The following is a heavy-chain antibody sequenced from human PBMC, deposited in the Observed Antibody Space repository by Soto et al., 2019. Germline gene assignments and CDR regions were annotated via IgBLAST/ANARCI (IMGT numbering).Heavy chain of an antibody. Sequence: QVQLVQSGAEVKKPGASVKVSCKASGYTFTSYAMHWVRQAPGQRLEWMGWINAGNGNTKYSQKFQGRVTITGDTSASTAYMELSSLRSEDTAVYYCATRLSGGTRNYYYYYMAVWGKGTTVTVSS. CDR2: INAGNGNT. D-gene: IGHD2-15*01. J-gene: IGHJ6*03. CDR3: ATRLSGGTRNYYYYYMAV. V-gene: IGHV1-3*01. CDR1: GYTFTSYA.